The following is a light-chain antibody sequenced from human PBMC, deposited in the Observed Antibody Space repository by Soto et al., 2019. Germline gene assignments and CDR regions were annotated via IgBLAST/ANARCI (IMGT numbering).Light chain of an antibody. Sequence: IVMTQSPDSLAVSLGERATINCKSGQSVLYSPNNKNYLAWYQHKPGQPPKLLIYWAYTRESGVPDRFSGRGSGTDFTLTISSLQADDVAVYYCQQYYDTPFTFGPGTKVDIK. CDR1: QSVLYSPNNKNY. CDR3: QQYYDTPFT. V-gene: IGKV4-1*01. CDR2: WAY. J-gene: IGKJ3*01.